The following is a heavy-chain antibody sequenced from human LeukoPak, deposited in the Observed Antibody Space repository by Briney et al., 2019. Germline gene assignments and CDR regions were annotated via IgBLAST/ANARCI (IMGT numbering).Heavy chain of an antibody. D-gene: IGHD1-7*01. J-gene: IGHJ4*02. Sequence: GGSLRLSCAASGFTFSSSAMSWVRQAPGKGLYWVSAISGSGTGTYYADSVKGRFTISRDNSKNTLYLQMNSLRAEDTPVYYCAKEGGTGTRFDYWGQGTLVTVSS. CDR3: AKEGGTGTRFDY. CDR2: ISGSGTGT. CDR1: GFTFSSSA. V-gene: IGHV3-23*01.